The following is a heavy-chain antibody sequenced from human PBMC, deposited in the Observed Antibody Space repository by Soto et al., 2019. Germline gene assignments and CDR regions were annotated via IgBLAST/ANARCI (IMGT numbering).Heavy chain of an antibody. CDR1: GYTFTGYY. CDR3: AREVKIAAAGNLVDY. CDR2: INPNSGGT. V-gene: IGHV1-2*02. J-gene: IGHJ4*02. D-gene: IGHD6-13*01. Sequence: GASVKVSCKASGYTFTGYYMHWVRQAPGQGLEWMGWINPNSGGTNYAQKFQGRVTMTRDTSISTAYMELSRLRSDDTAVYYCAREVKIAAAGNLVDYWGQATLVTVSS.